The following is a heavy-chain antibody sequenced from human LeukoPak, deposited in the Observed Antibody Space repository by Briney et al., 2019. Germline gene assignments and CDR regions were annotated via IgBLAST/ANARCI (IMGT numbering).Heavy chain of an antibody. J-gene: IGHJ5*02. CDR3: ARDGDSSGYYHNWFDP. Sequence: PGGSLRLSCVASGFSFSDYDMYWVRQAAGRGLEWVSALGTNGDAYYLGSVRGRFTISRENVKNSLYLQMNSLGVEDTAVYYCARDGDSSGYYHNWFDPWGQGTLVTVSS. D-gene: IGHD3-22*01. V-gene: IGHV3-13*01. CDR2: LGTNGDA. CDR1: GFSFSDYD.